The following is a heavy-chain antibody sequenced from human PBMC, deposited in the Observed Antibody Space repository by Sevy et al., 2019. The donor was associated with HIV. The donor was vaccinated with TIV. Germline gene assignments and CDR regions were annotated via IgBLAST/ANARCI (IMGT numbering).Heavy chain of an antibody. V-gene: IGHV3-23*01. J-gene: IGHJ4*02. D-gene: IGHD3-10*01. CDR1: GFTFSSYA. CDR2: ISGSGGST. Sequence: GGSLRPSCAASGFTFSSYAMSWVRQAPGKGLEWVSAISGSGGSTYYADSVKGRFTISRDNSKNTLYLQMNSLRAEDTAVYYCAKDTGRGVIIPLSYWGQGTLVTVSS. CDR3: AKDTGRGVIIPLSY.